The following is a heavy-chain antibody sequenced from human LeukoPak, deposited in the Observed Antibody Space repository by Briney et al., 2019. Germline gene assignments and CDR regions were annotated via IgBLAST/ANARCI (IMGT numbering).Heavy chain of an antibody. V-gene: IGHV4-59*01. CDR1: GGSISSYY. Sequence: SETLSLTCTVSGGSISSYYWSWIRQPPGKGLEWIGYIYYSGSTNYNPSLKSRVTISVDTSRNQFSLKLSSVTAADTAVYYCARGRRFWSGYTFDPWGQGTLVTVSS. D-gene: IGHD3-3*01. CDR3: ARGRRFWSGYTFDP. CDR2: IYYSGST. J-gene: IGHJ5*02.